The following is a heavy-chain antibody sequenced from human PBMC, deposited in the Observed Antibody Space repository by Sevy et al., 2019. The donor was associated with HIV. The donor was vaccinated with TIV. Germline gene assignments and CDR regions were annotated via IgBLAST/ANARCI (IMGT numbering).Heavy chain of an antibody. CDR3: ASRYCRSTSCPNWFDP. CDR2: IIPIFGTA. V-gene: IGHV1-69*13. D-gene: IGHD2-2*01. CDR1: GGTFSSYA. Sequence: ASVKVSCKASGGTFSSYAISWVRQAPGQGLEWMGVIIPIFGTANYAQKFQGRVTITADESTSTAYMELSSLRSEDTAVYYCASRYCRSTSCPNWFDPWGQGTLVTVSS. J-gene: IGHJ5*02.